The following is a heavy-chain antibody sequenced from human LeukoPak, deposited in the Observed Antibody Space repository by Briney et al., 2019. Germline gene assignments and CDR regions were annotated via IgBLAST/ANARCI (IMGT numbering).Heavy chain of an antibody. CDR3: AKRLGYYDSSEGYFDY. CDR2: ISYDGSNK. D-gene: IGHD3-22*01. CDR1: GITLSNYG. V-gene: IGHV3-30*18. Sequence: GGSLRLSCAVSGITLSNYGMHWVRQAPGKGLEWVAVISYDGSNKNYADSVKGRFTISRDISKNTLYLQMNSLRAEDTAVYYCAKRLGYYDSSEGYFDYWGQGTLVTVSS. J-gene: IGHJ4*02.